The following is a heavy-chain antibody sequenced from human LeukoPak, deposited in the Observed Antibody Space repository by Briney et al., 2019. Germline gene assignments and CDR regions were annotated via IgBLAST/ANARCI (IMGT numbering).Heavy chain of an antibody. CDR1: GFTVSSKY. J-gene: IGHJ4*02. CDR2: ISPTSDIV. V-gene: IGHV3-11*01. Sequence: GGSLRLSCAASGFTVSSKYMSWIRQAPGKGLEWVADISPTSDIVWYGDSAKGRFTISRDYAKDSLYLQMNSLGAEDTAVYYCARETVAGTFDYWSQGTLVTVSS. CDR3: ARETVAGTFDY. D-gene: IGHD1-1*01.